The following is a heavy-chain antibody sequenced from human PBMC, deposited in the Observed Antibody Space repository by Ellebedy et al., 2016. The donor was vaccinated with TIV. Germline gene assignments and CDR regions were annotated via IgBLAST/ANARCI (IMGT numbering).Heavy chain of an antibody. J-gene: IGHJ4*02. CDR1: GYTFTASY. Sequence: AASVKVSCKASGYTFTASYIHWVRQAPGQGLEWMGRVNPNNGGTDYSEKFQGRVTMTRDTSISTAYMELSRLRSDDTAVYYCAREDSTNYGSGYDFWGQGPLVTVSS. CDR3: AREDSTNYGSGYDF. D-gene: IGHD3-10*01. V-gene: IGHV1-2*06. CDR2: VNPNNGGT.